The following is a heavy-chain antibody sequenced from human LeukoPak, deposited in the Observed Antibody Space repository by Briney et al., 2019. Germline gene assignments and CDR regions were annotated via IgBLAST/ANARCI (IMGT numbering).Heavy chain of an antibody. J-gene: IGHJ4*02. CDR2: ISAYNGST. CDR1: GYTFTSYG. Sequence: ASVKVSCKASGYTFTSYGISWVRQAPGQGLEWMGWISAYNGSTNYAQKLQGRVTMTTDTSTSTAYMELRSLRSDDTAVYYCARDSVVVAAEMADYWGQGTLVTVSS. V-gene: IGHV1-18*01. D-gene: IGHD2-15*01. CDR3: ARDSVVVAAEMADY.